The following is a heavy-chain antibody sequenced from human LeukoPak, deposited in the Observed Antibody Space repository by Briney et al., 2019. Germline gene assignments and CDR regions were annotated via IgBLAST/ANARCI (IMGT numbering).Heavy chain of an antibody. V-gene: IGHV4-38-2*01. D-gene: IGHD5-18*01. Sequence: GSLRLSCAASGFTFSSYGMSWVRQPPGKGLEWIGSIYYSGSTYYNPSLKSRVTISVDTSKNQFSLKLSSVTAADTAVYYCARSIQLWSFYYYYMDVWGKGTTVTVSS. J-gene: IGHJ6*03. CDR2: IYYSGST. CDR1: GFTFSSYG. CDR3: ARSIQLWSFYYYYMDV.